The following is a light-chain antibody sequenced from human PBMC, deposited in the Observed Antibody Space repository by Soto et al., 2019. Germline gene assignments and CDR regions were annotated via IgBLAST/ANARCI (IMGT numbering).Light chain of an antibody. CDR1: SSEVCGYNY. J-gene: IGLJ1*01. Sequence: QSVLTQPASLSGSPGQSITISCTGTSSEVCGYNYVSWYQQHPGKATKFMIYDFNNRPSGVSNLFSGSKSGNSASLTISGLQSEDEADYYCSSYTTSNTRQIAFGTGTKVTVL. CDR2: DFN. CDR3: SSYTTSNTRQIA. V-gene: IGLV2-14*01.